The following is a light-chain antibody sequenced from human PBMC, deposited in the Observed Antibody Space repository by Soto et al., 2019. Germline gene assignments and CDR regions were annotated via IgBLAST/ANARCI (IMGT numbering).Light chain of an antibody. CDR2: DAS. Sequence: DIQMTQSPSTLSASVGDRVTITCRASQSISTGLAWYQQKPGKAPKLLIYDASSLRNGVPSRFSGSGSGTEFTLTISSLQPDDFASYYCQQYNSYPHTFGQGTKLEIK. V-gene: IGKV1-5*01. J-gene: IGKJ2*01. CDR1: QSISTG. CDR3: QQYNSYPHT.